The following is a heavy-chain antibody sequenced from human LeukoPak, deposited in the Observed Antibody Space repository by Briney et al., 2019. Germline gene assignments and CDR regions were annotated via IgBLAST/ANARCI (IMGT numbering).Heavy chain of an antibody. D-gene: IGHD3-16*01. Sequence: SQTLSLTCANSGDSVSSNSAAWNWIRQSPSRGLEWLGRTYYRSKWYNDYSVSVKSRITINPDTPKNQISLQLNSVTPEDTAVYYCARGGLLPYYFDYWGQGTLVTVSS. CDR1: GDSVSSNSAA. CDR2: TYYRSKWYN. CDR3: ARGGLLPYYFDY. V-gene: IGHV6-1*01. J-gene: IGHJ4*02.